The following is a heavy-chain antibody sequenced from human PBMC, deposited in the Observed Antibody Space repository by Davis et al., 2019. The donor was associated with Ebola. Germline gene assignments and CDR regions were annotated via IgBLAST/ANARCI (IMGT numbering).Heavy chain of an antibody. V-gene: IGHV4-4*07. CDR2: IYTSGST. J-gene: IGHJ1*01. D-gene: IGHD2-8*01. CDR1: GFTVSSNY. Sequence: ESLKISCAASGFTVSSNYMSWIRQPAGKGLEWIGRIYTSGSTNYNPSLKSRVTMSVDTSKNQFSLKLSSVTAADTAVYYCARGCSNGVCLEQFQDWGQGTLVTVSS. CDR3: ARGCSNGVCLEQFQD.